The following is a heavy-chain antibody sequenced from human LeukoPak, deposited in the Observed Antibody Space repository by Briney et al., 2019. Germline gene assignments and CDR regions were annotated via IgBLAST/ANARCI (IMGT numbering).Heavy chain of an antibody. J-gene: IGHJ4*02. CDR3: ARASYCSGGSCYSDY. CDR2: ISVYNGNT. D-gene: IGHD2-15*01. V-gene: IGHV1-18*01. Sequence: ASVKVSCKASGYTFTSYSISWVRQAPGQGLEWMGWISVYNGNTIYAQKVKGRVTMTTDTSTSTAYMELRSLKSDDTAVYYCARASYCSGGSCYSDYWGQGTLVTVSS. CDR1: GYTFTSYS.